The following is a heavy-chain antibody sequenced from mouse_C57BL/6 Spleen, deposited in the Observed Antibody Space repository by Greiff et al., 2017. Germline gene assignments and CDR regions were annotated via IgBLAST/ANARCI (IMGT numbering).Heavy chain of an antibody. J-gene: IGHJ1*03. CDR3: AREGYGYLLDCDV. V-gene: IGHV1-53*01. Sequence: QVQLQQPGTELVKPGASVKLSCKASGYTFTSYWMHWVKQRPGQGLEWIGNINPSNGGTNYNEKFKSKATLTVDKSSSTAYMPLSSLTSEDSAVYYCAREGYGYLLDCDVWGTGTTVTVSS. CDR2: INPSNGGT. CDR1: GYTFTSYW. D-gene: IGHD2-2*01.